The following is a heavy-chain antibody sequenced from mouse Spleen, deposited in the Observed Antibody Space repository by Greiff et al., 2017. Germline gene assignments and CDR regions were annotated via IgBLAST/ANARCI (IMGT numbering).Heavy chain of an antibody. J-gene: IGHJ4*01. D-gene: IGHD2-14*01. V-gene: IGHV1-54*01. CDR2: INPGSGGT. CDR1: GYAFTNYL. CDR3: ARRYYRYAMDY. Sequence: QVQLQQSGAELVRPGTSVKVSCKASGYAFTNYLIEWVKQRPGQGLEWIGVINPGSGGTNYNEKFKGKATLTADKSSSTAYMQLSSLTSEDSAVYFCARRYYRYAMDYWGQGTSVTVSS.